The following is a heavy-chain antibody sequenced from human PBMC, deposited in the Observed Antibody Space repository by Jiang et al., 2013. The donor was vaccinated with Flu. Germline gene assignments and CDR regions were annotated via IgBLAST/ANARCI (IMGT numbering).Heavy chain of an antibody. CDR1: GFTVSSNY. D-gene: IGHD6-13*01. CDR2: IYSGGST. J-gene: IGHJ4*02. V-gene: IGHV3-53*01. Sequence: LLESGGGLIQPGGSLRLSCAASGFTVSSNYMSWVRQAPGKGLEWVSVIYSGGSTYYADSVKGRFTISRDNSKNTLYLQMNSLRAEDTAVYYCARGEEDSSSWYPLDYWGQGTLVTVSS. CDR3: ARGEEDSSSWYPLDY.